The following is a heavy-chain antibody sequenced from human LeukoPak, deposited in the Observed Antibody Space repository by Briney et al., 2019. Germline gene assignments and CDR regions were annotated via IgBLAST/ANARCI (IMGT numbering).Heavy chain of an antibody. J-gene: IGHJ4*02. CDR1: GFTFNSYV. D-gene: IGHD6-13*01. CDR3: ARVAAAGSNHFDY. V-gene: IGHV3-23*01. Sequence: GGSLRLSCEVSGFTFNSYVMSWVRRAPGKGLEWVSSFNGRGGYTFYADSVKGRFTISRDNSKNTPYLQMNSLRSEDTAVYYCARVAAAGSNHFDYWGQGTLVTVSS. CDR2: FNGRGGYT.